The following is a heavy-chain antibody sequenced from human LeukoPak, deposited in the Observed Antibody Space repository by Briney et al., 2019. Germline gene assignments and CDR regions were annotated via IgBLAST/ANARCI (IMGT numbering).Heavy chain of an antibody. CDR2: IYYSGST. CDR3: ARSIGRSLYYFDY. D-gene: IGHD1-26*01. CDR1: GGSISSYY. Sequence: SETLSLTCTVSGGSISSYYWSWIRQPPGKGLEWIGYIYYSGSTNYNPSLKSRVTISVDTSKNQFSLKLSSVTAADTAVYYCARSIGRSLYYFDYWGQGTLVTVSS. V-gene: IGHV4-59*01. J-gene: IGHJ4*02.